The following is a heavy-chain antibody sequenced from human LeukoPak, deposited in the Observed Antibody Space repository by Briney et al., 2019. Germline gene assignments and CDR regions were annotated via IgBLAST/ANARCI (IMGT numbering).Heavy chain of an antibody. CDR3: AREVVVTWYGWFDP. D-gene: IGHD2-21*01. CDR2: IRHDGSNK. Sequence: GGSLRLSCAASGFTVTSYGIHWVRQAPGKGLEWVAFIRHDGSNKYYTDSVKGRFTISRDNSKNTLYLQMNSLRAEDTAVYYCAREVVVTWYGWFDPWGQGTLVTVSS. CDR1: GFTVTSYG. V-gene: IGHV3-30*02. J-gene: IGHJ5*02.